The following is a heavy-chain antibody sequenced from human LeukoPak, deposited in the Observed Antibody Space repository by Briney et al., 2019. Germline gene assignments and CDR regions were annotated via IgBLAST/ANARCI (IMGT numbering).Heavy chain of an antibody. CDR2: MNPNNGNT. V-gene: IGHV1-8*01. CDR1: GYTFTSYD. CDR3: ARALAGTAELDV. J-gene: IGHJ6*04. D-gene: IGHD1-1*01. Sequence: ASVKVSCKASGYTFTSYDIHWVRQATGQGLEWMGRMNPNNGNTGDARKFQGRVTMTRDPSISTAYMELSSLRSEDTGVYFCARALAGTAELDVWSKGTTVTVSS.